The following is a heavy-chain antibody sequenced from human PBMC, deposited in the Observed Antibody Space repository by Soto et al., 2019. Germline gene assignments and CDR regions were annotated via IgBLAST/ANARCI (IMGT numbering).Heavy chain of an antibody. D-gene: IGHD4-17*01. Sequence: QVQLVESGGGVVQPGRSLRLSCAASGFTFSSYGMHWVRQAPGKGLEWVAVIWYDGSNKYYADSVKGRFTISRDNSKNTLYLQMNSLRAEDTAVYYCARDQGPGQRATVTNHWGQGTLVTVSS. CDR1: GFTFSSYG. CDR2: IWYDGSNK. CDR3: ARDQGPGQRATVTNH. V-gene: IGHV3-33*01. J-gene: IGHJ5*02.